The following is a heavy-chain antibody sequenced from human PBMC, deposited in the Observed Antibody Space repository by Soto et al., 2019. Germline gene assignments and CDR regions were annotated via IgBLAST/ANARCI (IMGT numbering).Heavy chain of an antibody. Sequence: PGGSLRLSCEASGFSFSTFGMSWVRQAPGKGLEWVSSISTDRSTYYADSVKGRFTISRDNSKNTLYLQMYSLRAEDTAVYYRAKGEGPTPVLSVSVAYWGQGTLVTVSS. V-gene: IGHV3-23*01. CDR1: GFSFSTFG. J-gene: IGHJ4*02. CDR2: ISTDRST. D-gene: IGHD3-10*01. CDR3: AKGEGPTPVLSVSVAY.